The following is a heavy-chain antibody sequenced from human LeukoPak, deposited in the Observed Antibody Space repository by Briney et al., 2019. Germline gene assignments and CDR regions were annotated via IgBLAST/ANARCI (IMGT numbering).Heavy chain of an antibody. CDR1: GYTFTSYD. Sequence: ASVKVSCKASGYTFTSYDINWVRQATGQRLEWMGWMNPNSGNTGYAQKFQGRVTMTRNTSISTAYMELSSLRSEDTAVYYCARGGYKVRGAPKKYYYYYMDVWGKGTTVTISS. J-gene: IGHJ6*03. CDR3: ARGGYKVRGAPKKYYYYYMDV. D-gene: IGHD3-10*01. CDR2: MNPNSGNT. V-gene: IGHV1-8*01.